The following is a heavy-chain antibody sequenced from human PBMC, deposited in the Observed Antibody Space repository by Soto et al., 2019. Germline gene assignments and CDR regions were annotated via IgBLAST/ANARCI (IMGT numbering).Heavy chain of an antibody. CDR1: GFTFSSYA. J-gene: IGHJ3*02. Sequence: PGGSLRLSCAASGFTFSSYAMSWVRQAPGKGLEWVSAISGSGGSTYYADSVKGRFTISRDNSKNTLYLQMNSLRAEDTAVYYCAKDRSGCSSTSCYVFEDAFDIWGQGTMVTV. D-gene: IGHD2-2*01. V-gene: IGHV3-23*01. CDR2: ISGSGGST. CDR3: AKDRSGCSSTSCYVFEDAFDI.